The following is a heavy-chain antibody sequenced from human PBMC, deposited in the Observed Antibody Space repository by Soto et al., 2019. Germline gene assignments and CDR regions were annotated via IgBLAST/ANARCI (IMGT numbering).Heavy chain of an antibody. D-gene: IGHD3-22*01. CDR2: VYYTGST. CDR1: GDSISTFY. Sequence: SETLSLTCTVSGDSISTFYWGWMRQSPGKELEWIGYVYYTGSTNYNPSLKSRVTISVDRSKNQFSLKLTSANAADTAVYYCARGRTVRNYADDSSDYFYFFDYWGQRTQVTVSS. CDR3: ARGRTVRNYADDSSDYFYFFDY. V-gene: IGHV4-59*01. J-gene: IGHJ4*02.